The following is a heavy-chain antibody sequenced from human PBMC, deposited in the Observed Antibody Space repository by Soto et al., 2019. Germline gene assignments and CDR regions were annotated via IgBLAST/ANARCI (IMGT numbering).Heavy chain of an antibody. CDR2: ISGSGGST. Sequence: GGSLRLSCAASGFTFSSYAMSWVRQAPGKGLEWVSAISGSGGSTYYADSVKGRFTISRDDSKNSLYLQMNSLRAEDTAVYYCARIPYDNSGTIFDYWGQGTQVTVSS. CDR1: GFTFSSYA. CDR3: ARIPYDNSGTIFDY. J-gene: IGHJ4*02. D-gene: IGHD3-22*01. V-gene: IGHV3-23*01.